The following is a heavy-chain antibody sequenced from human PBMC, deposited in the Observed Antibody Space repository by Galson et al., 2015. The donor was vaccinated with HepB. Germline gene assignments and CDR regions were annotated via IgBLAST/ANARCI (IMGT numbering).Heavy chain of an antibody. V-gene: IGHV3-21*01. Sequence: SLRLSCAASGFTFSSYSMNWVRQAPGKGLEWVSSISSSSSYIYYADSVKGRFTISRDNAKNSLYLQMNSLRAEDTAVYYCARVAGGYCSGGSGGSCYYYGMDVWGQGTTVTVSS. CDR3: ARVAGGYCSGGSGGSCYYYGMDV. CDR2: ISSSSSYI. CDR1: GFTFSSYS. J-gene: IGHJ6*02. D-gene: IGHD2-15*01.